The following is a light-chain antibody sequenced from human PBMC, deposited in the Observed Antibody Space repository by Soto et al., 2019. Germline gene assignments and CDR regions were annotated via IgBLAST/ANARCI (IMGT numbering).Light chain of an antibody. J-gene: IGKJ1*01. CDR2: DAS. CDR1: QDINIY. CDR3: QKYNSAPPT. Sequence: DIQMTQSPSSLFASVGDRVTITCQATQDINIYLNWYQQKPGKAPNLLIYDASNLEIGVPSRFSGSGSGTEFTLIISSLQPEDVATYYCQKYNSAPPTFGQGTKVDIK. V-gene: IGKV1-33*01.